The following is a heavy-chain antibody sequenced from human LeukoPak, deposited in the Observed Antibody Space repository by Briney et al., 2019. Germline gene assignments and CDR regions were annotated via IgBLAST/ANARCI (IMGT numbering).Heavy chain of an antibody. J-gene: IGHJ4*02. Sequence: GGSLRLSCAASGFTVSSNYMSWVRQAPGKGLEWVSVIYSGGSTYYADSVKGRFTISRDNSKNTLYLQMNSLRAEDTAVYYCASRDYYDSSGYYDAFDIWDQGTLVTVSS. CDR3: ASRDYYDSSGYYDAFDI. D-gene: IGHD3-22*01. V-gene: IGHV3-66*01. CDR2: IYSGGST. CDR1: GFTVSSNY.